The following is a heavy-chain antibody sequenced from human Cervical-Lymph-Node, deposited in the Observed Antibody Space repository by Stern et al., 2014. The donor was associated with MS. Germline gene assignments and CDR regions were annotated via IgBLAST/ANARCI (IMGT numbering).Heavy chain of an antibody. V-gene: IGHV3-48*02. CDR3: VRTWRENTFDS. Sequence: EMQLVESGGDLGQPGGSLRLSCAASGFNLRDYSMSWVRQAPGKGLEWVSFVSNTGTAIYYADSVNGRFTISRDMASNSVYLQMNSLRDEDTAVYFCVRTWRENTFDSWGQGILVTVSS. CDR1: GFNLRDYS. D-gene: IGHD5-24*01. CDR2: VSNTGTAI. J-gene: IGHJ4*02.